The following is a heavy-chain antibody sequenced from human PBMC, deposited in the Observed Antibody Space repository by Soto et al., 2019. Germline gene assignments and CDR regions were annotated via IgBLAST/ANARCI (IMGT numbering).Heavy chain of an antibody. J-gene: IGHJ6*02. CDR3: ARETAMVTEVYYGMDV. CDR1: GYTFTSSV. Sequence: ASVKVSCKASGYTFTSSVINWVRQATGQGLEWMGWMNPNSGNTDYAQKFQGRVTMTRNTSISTAYMELSRLRSDDTAVYYCARETAMVTEVYYGMDVWGQGTTVTVSS. D-gene: IGHD5-18*01. CDR2: MNPNSGNT. V-gene: IGHV1-8*01.